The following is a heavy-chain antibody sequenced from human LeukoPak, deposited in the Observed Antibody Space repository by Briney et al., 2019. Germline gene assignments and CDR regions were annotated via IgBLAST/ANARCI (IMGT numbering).Heavy chain of an antibody. J-gene: IGHJ4*02. V-gene: IGHV3-30*18. Sequence: SGGSLRLSCVASGFTFSDYGMLWARQPPGKGLEWVAVISYDGRNEHYADSVKGRFTISRDNSKNTVFLQMNTPRTEDTAVYFCAKDKPIDYWGQGTLVTVSS. CDR1: GFTFSDYG. CDR3: AKDKPIDY. D-gene: IGHD1-14*01. CDR2: ISYDGRNE.